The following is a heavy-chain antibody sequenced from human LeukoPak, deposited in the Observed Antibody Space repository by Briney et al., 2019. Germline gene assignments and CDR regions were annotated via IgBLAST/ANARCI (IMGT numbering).Heavy chain of an antibody. CDR3: ARHLVVAATLSLFD. CDR2: IDPSDSYT. J-gene: IGHJ4*02. D-gene: IGHD2-15*01. CDR1: GYSFTSYW. Sequence: GESLKISCKGSGYSFTSYWISWVRQMPGKGLEWMGRIDPSDSYTNYSPTFQGHVTISADKSISTAYLQWSSLKASDTAMYYCARHLVVAATLSLFDWGQGTLVTVSS. V-gene: IGHV5-10-1*01.